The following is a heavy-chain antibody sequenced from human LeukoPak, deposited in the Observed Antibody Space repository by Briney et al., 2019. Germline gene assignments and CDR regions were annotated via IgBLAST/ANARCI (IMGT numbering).Heavy chain of an antibody. CDR2: IRHDGNAK. CDR1: GFAFSDFW. J-gene: IGHJ4*02. D-gene: IGHD2-15*01. CDR3: ATSHDSAGND. Sequence: GGSLRLSCAASGFAFSDFWMSWVRQAPGKGLEWVANIRHDGNAKNYVPSVRGRFTISRDNAKNSLHLQMNSLTVEDTAVYYCATSHDSAGNDWGQGTLVTVSS. V-gene: IGHV3-7*01.